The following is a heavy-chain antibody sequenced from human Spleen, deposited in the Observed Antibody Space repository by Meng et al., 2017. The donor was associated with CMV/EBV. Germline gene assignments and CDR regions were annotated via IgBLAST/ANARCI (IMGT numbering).Heavy chain of an antibody. D-gene: IGHD1-26*01. Sequence: QVQLPQWGAGLLKPSETPSLTCAVYGGSLSGYYWSWFRQPPGKGLEWIGEINHSGSTNYNPSLKSRVTISVDTSKNQFSLKLSSVTAADTAVYYCMGATKGNWFDPWGQGTLVTVSS. J-gene: IGHJ5*02. CDR1: GGSLSGYY. V-gene: IGHV4-34*01. CDR2: INHSGST. CDR3: MGATKGNWFDP.